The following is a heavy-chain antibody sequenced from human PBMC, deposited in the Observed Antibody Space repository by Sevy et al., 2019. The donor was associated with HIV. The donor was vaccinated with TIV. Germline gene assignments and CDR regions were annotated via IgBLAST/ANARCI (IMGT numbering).Heavy chain of an antibody. D-gene: IGHD2-2*01. V-gene: IGHV3-49*03. CDR3: SRFGASVFVPAANWSLDY. J-gene: IGHJ4*02. CDR1: GFTFGDYP. CDR2: IRSKAYRGTT. Sequence: GGSLRLSCTASGFTFGDYPLSWFRQPPGKGLEWVGFIRSKAYRGTTQYAASVKGRFTISRHDSKSIAYLQMNSLKTEDTAVYYCSRFGASVFVPAANWSLDYWGQGSLVTVSS.